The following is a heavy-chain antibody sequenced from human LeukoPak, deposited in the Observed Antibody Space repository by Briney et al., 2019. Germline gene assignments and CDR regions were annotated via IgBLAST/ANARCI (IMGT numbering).Heavy chain of an antibody. CDR2: ISAYNGNT. Sequence: ASVKVSCKASGYTFTSYGISWVRQAPGQGLEWMGWISAYNGNTNYAQKLQGRVTMTTDTSTSTAYMELRSLRSDDTAVYYCARLLWYYYDSSGYFSPHFDYWGQGTLVTVSS. D-gene: IGHD3-22*01. J-gene: IGHJ4*02. V-gene: IGHV1-18*01. CDR3: ARLLWYYYDSSGYFSPHFDY. CDR1: GYTFTSYG.